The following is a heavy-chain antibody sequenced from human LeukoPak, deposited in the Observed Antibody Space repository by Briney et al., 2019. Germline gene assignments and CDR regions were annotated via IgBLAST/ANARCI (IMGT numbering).Heavy chain of an antibody. CDR1: GFTFSSYA. V-gene: IGHV3-64*01. CDR2: ISSNGGST. CDR3: ARGIGDDYGGNSGGYYFDY. Sequence: GGSLRLSCAASGFTFSSYAMHWVRQAPGKGLEYVSAISSNGGSTYYANSVKGRFTISRDNSKNTLYLQMGSLRAEDMAVYYCARGIGDDYGGNSGGYYFDYWGQGTLVTVSS. J-gene: IGHJ4*02. D-gene: IGHD4-23*01.